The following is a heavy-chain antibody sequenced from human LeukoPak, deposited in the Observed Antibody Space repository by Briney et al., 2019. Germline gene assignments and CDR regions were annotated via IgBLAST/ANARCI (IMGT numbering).Heavy chain of an antibody. D-gene: IGHD3-10*01. CDR2: ISDRGST. CDR1: GGSLKTYH. Sequence: SETLSLTCTVSGGSLKTYHWSWIRQPAGKGLEWIGRISDRGSTNYNPSLKSRVIMSVDASKNQFSLKLLSVTAADTAVYYCARGPTDYGAGTEFEHWGQGTLVIVSS. J-gene: IGHJ4*02. CDR3: ARGPTDYGAGTEFEH. V-gene: IGHV4-4*07.